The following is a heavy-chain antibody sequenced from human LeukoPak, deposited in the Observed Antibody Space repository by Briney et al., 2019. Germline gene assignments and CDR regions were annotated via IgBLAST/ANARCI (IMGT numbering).Heavy chain of an antibody. CDR3: ARHGGSHFLY. CDR1: GGSISSYY. D-gene: IGHD1-26*01. J-gene: IGHJ4*02. V-gene: IGHV4-59*08. Sequence: PSETLSLTFTVSGGSISSYYWSWIWHPPGKGLECIWYIYYSGTTKYNPSLKSRVAISVYTSKNQFSLKLSSVTAADTAVYYCARHGGSHFLYWGQGILVTVSS. CDR2: IYYSGTT.